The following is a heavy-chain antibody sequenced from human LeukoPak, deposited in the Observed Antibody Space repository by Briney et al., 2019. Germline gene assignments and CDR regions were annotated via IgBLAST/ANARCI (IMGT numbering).Heavy chain of an antibody. V-gene: IGHV3-21*01. J-gene: IGHJ6*03. Sequence: GGSLRLSCAASGFTFSSYSMNWVRQAPGKALEWVSSISSSSSYIYYADSVKGRFTISRDNAENSLYLQMNSLRAEDTAVYYCARRPVAARKVYYYMDVWGKGTTVTISS. CDR1: GFTFSSYS. CDR2: ISSSSSYI. CDR3: ARRPVAARKVYYYMDV. D-gene: IGHD2-15*01.